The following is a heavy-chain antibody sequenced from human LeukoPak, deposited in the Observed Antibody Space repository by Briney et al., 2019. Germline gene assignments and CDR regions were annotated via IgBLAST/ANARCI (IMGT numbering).Heavy chain of an antibody. J-gene: IGHJ4*02. CDR1: GGYITSYY. Sequence: PSETLSLTCTVSGGYITSYYWSWIRQPPGKGLEWIGYIYYSGTTNYNPSLKSRVTISVDTSKNQFSLKVNSVTAADTAVYYCARGSLNGDSSSHFLRYFDYWGQGTLVTVSS. V-gene: IGHV4-59*01. D-gene: IGHD3-22*01. CDR2: IYYSGTT. CDR3: ARGSLNGDSSSHFLRYFDY.